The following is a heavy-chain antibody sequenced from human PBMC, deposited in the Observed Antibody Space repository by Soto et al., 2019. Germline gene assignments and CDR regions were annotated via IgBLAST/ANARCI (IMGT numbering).Heavy chain of an antibody. J-gene: IGHJ4*02. V-gene: IGHV3-23*01. CDR3: AKGRGQNWNVDY. CDR2: ISGSGGTA. Sequence: EVQLLESGGGSVQPGGSLRLSCAASGFTFSSYAMHWVRRPPGKGLEWVSRISGSGGTAYYADSVKGRFSISRDSLVNTLYLQMNSLRAEDTAVYYCAKGRGQNWNVDYWGQGTLVTVSP. CDR1: GFTFSSYA. D-gene: IGHD1-1*01.